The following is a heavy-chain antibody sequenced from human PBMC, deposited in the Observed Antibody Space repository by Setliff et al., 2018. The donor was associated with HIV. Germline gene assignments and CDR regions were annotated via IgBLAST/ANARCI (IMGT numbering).Heavy chain of an antibody. CDR2: INNDATKT. D-gene: IGHD4-17*01. CDR1: GFTFDDSW. CDR3: AKGGTTVLDY. J-gene: IGHJ4*02. V-gene: IGHV3-74*01. Sequence: QSGGSLRLSCVASGFTFDDSWIHWVRQVPGKGLVWVSHINNDATKTSYADSVKGRFTISRDNARNTVYLQMNSLRAEDTAVYYCAKGGTTVLDYWGQGTLVTVSS.